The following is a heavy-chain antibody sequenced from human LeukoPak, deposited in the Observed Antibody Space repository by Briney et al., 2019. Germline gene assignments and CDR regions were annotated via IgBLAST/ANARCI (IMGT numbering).Heavy chain of an antibody. Sequence: SETLSLTCTVSGGSISSYYWSWIRQPPGKGLEWIGSIYYSGSTYYNPSLKSRVTISVDTSKNQFSLKLSSVTAADTAVYYCARGGATSGYAFDIWGQGTMVTVSS. CDR3: ARGGATSGYAFDI. CDR2: IYYSGST. J-gene: IGHJ3*02. D-gene: IGHD5-12*01. CDR1: GGSISSYY. V-gene: IGHV4-59*12.